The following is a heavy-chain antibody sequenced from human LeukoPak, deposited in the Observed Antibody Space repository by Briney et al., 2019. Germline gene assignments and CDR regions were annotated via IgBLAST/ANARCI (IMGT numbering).Heavy chain of an antibody. CDR1: GFTLISYS. CDR3: AREPGDY. CDR2: ISSSSSYI. J-gene: IGHJ4*02. Sequence: GGSLRLSCAASGFTLISYSMNWVRQAPGQGLEWVSSISSSSSYIYYADSVKGRFTISRDNAKNSLYLQVNSLRPEDTAVYYCAREPGDYWGQGTLVTVSS. V-gene: IGHV3-21*01.